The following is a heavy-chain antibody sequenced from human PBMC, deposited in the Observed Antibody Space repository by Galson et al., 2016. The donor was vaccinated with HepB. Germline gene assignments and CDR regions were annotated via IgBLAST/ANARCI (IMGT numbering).Heavy chain of an antibody. V-gene: IGHV3-30*18. CDR3: AKRDLLWFGDPNAFDV. D-gene: IGHD3-10*01. Sequence: SLRLSCAASEFTFTNYGMNWLRQAPGKGLEWEAYISNDGSKRYFADSVKGRFTISRDNSKNTLFLHMSSLRAEDTAVYYCAKRDLLWFGDPNAFDVWGQGTMVTVSS. CDR1: EFTFTNYG. J-gene: IGHJ3*01. CDR2: ISNDGSKR.